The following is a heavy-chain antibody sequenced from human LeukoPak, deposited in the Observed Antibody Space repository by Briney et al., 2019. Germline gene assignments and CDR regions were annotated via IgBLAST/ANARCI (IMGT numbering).Heavy chain of an antibody. V-gene: IGHV3-33*01. Sequence: PGGSLRLSCAASGFTFSSYGMHWVRQAPGKGLEWVAVIWYDGSNKYYADSVKGRFTISRDNSKNTLYLQMNSLRAEDTAVYYCARDSGVTNSNAFDIWGQGTMVTVSS. CDR3: ARDSGVTNSNAFDI. D-gene: IGHD2-21*02. CDR2: IWYDGSNK. J-gene: IGHJ3*02. CDR1: GFTFSSYG.